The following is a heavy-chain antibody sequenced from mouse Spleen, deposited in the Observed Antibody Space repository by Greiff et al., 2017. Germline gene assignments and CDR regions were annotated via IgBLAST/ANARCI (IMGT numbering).Heavy chain of an antibody. CDR1: GFTFSSYA. V-gene: IGHV5-6-2*01. J-gene: IGHJ3*01. CDR3: ARQLWHDGFAY. D-gene: IGHD1-1*02. CDR2: INSNGGST. Sequence: EVKLMESGGGLVKPGGSLKLSCAASGFTFSSYAMSWVRQTPEKRLEWVAAINSNGGSTYYPDTVKDRFTISRDNAKNTLYLQMSSLRSEDTALYYCARQLWHDGFAYWGQGTLVTVSA.